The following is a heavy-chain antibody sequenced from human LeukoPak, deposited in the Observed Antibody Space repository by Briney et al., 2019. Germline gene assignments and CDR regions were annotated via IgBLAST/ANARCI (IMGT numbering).Heavy chain of an antibody. J-gene: IGHJ4*02. CDR3: ARSSEGDYFDY. V-gene: IGHV4-59*01. Sequence: PSETLSLTCTVSGGSISTYYWSWIRQLPGKGLEWIGNIYYSGSTNYNPSLKSRVTISVDTSKNQFSLKLTSVTAADTAVYYCARSSEGDYFDYWGQGTLVTVSS. D-gene: IGHD3-10*01. CDR1: GGSISTYY. CDR2: IYYSGST.